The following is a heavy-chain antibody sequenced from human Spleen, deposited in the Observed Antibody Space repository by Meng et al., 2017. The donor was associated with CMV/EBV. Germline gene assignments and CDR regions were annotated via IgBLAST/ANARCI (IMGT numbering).Heavy chain of an antibody. CDR1: GASISDSAYY. D-gene: IGHD2-15*01. CDR2: VYYRGST. J-gene: IGHJ4*02. Sequence: GPLRLSCTVSGASISDSAYYWGWIRQPPGEGLEWIGSVYYRGSTYSNPSLKSRVTMSIDTSKNQFSLKLRSVTAADTAVYYCARDMTGYESAFDHWGQGTVVTVSS. V-gene: IGHV4-39*07. CDR3: ARDMTGYESAFDH.